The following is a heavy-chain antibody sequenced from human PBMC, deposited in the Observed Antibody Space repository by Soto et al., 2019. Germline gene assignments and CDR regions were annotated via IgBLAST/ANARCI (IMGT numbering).Heavy chain of an antibody. CDR1: GFTFSSYG. CDR3: ARRLTIFGVATLDY. J-gene: IGHJ4*02. D-gene: IGHD3-3*01. Sequence: QVQLVESGGGVVQPGRSLRLSCAASGFTFSSYGMHWVRQAPGKGLEWVAVIWYDGSNKYYADSVKGRFTISRDNSKNTLYLQMNSLRAEDTAVYYCARRLTIFGVATLDYWGQGTLVTVSS. V-gene: IGHV3-33*01. CDR2: IWYDGSNK.